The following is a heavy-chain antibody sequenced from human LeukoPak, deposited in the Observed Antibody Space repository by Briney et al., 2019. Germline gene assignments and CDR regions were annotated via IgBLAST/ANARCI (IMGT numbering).Heavy chain of an antibody. J-gene: IGHJ4*02. Sequence: ASVKVSCKASGYTFTGYYMHWVRQAPGQGLEWMGWINPNSGGTNYAQKFQGRVTMTRDTSISTAYMELSRLRSDDTAVYYCARARWGITIFGVVIESHDYWGQGTLVTVSS. CDR2: INPNSGGT. CDR1: GYTFTGYY. V-gene: IGHV1-2*02. CDR3: ARARWGITIFGVVIESHDY. D-gene: IGHD3-3*01.